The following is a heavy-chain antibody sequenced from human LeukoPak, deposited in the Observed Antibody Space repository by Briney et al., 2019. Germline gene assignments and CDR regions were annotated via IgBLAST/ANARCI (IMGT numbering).Heavy chain of an antibody. CDR2: IYYSGST. Sequence: SETLSLTCAVYGGSFSGYYWSWIRQPPGKGLEWIGSIYYSGSTYYNPSLKSRVTISVDTSKNQFSLKLSSVTAADTAVYYCASGVVVPAAMLAFDIWGQGTMVTVSS. CDR1: GGSFSGYY. V-gene: IGHV4-34*01. J-gene: IGHJ3*02. D-gene: IGHD2-2*01. CDR3: ASGVVVPAAMLAFDI.